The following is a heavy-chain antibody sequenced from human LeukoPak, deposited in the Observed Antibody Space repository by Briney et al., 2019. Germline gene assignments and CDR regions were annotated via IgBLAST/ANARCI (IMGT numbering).Heavy chain of an antibody. CDR3: ASLFLCYGCSSSSDNFDI. Sequence: GGSLRLSCTVSGFTVSSNSWSWARQAPGKGLEWVSFIYSGGNTHYSDSVKGRFTISRDNAKNTLYLQMNSLRAEDTAVYYCASLFLCYGCSSSSDNFDIWGQGTMVTVSS. J-gene: IGHJ3*02. D-gene: IGHD6-6*01. V-gene: IGHV3-53*01. CDR2: IYSGGNT. CDR1: GFTVSSNS.